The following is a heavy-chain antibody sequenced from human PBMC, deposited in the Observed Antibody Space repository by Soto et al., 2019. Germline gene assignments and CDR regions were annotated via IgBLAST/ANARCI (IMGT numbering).Heavy chain of an antibody. J-gene: IGHJ6*02. Sequence: SETLSLTCTVSGGSISSGGYYWSWIRQHPGKGLEWIGYIYYSGSTYYNPSLKSRVTISVDTSKNQFSLKLSSVTAADTAVYYCARDTKYYYDSSGYKGPYYYYGMDVWGQGTTVTVSS. CDR3: ARDTKYYYDSSGYKGPYYYYGMDV. CDR1: GGSISSGGYY. CDR2: IYYSGST. D-gene: IGHD3-22*01. V-gene: IGHV4-31*03.